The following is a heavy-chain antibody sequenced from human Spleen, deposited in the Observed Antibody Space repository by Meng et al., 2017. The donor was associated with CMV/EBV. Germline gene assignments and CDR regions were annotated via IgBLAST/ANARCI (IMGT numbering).Heavy chain of an antibody. Sequence: GESLKISCAASGASEFPFSTYAMHWVRQAPGKGLECVSAISADGGDKYYADSVKGRFTISRDNSKKTLYLQMGSLRAEDMAVYYCARGYYDSSAYFYKWLDPWGQGTLVTVSS. J-gene: IGHJ5*02. CDR3: ARGYYDSSAYFYKWLDP. V-gene: IGHV3-64*02. D-gene: IGHD3-22*01. CDR2: ISADGGDK. CDR1: GASEFPFSTYA.